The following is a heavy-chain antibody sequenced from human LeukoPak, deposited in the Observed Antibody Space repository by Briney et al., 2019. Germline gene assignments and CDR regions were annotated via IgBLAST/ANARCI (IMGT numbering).Heavy chain of an antibody. CDR3: ARVAAAGTSVDY. D-gene: IGHD6-13*01. J-gene: IGHJ4*02. V-gene: IGHV3-48*03. Sequence: GGSLRLSCAASGFAFSSYEMNWVRQAPGKGLEWVSYISSSGSTIYYADSVKGRFTISRDNAKNSLYLQMNSLRAEDTAVYYCARVAAAGTSVDYWGQGTLVTVSS. CDR2: ISSSGSTI. CDR1: GFAFSSYE.